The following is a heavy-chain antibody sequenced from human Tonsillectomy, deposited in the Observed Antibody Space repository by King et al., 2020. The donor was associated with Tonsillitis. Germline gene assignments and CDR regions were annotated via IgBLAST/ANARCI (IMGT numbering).Heavy chain of an antibody. D-gene: IGHD2-21*02. V-gene: IGHV3-21*01. CDR1: GFTFSSYS. Sequence: QLVQSGGGLVKPGGSLRLSCAASGFTFSSYSMNWVRQAPGKGLEWVSSISSSSSYIYYADLVKGRFTISRDNAKNSLYLQMNSLRAEDTAVYYCARVGAAYCGGDCYSGWGQGTLVTVSS. CDR3: ARVGAAYCGGDCYSG. CDR2: ISSSSSYI. J-gene: IGHJ4*02.